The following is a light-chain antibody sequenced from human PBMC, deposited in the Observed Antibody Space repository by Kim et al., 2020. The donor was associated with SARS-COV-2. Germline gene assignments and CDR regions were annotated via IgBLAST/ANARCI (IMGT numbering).Light chain of an antibody. V-gene: IGLV6-57*01. CDR2: EDN. CDR1: SGSIASNY. CDR3: QSYDSSDPWV. Sequence: NFMLTQPHSVSESPGKTVTISCTRSSGSIASNYVQWYQQRPGSSPTTVIYEDNQRPSGVPARFSGSIDSSSNSASLTISGLKTEDEADYYCQSYDSSDPWVFGGGTQVGVL. J-gene: IGLJ3*02.